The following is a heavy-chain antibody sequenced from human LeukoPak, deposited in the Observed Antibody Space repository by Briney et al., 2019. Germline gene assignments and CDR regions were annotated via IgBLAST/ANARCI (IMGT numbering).Heavy chain of an antibody. CDR3: AKDLGLSVGATPFDY. CDR2: ISGSGGST. V-gene: IGHV3-23*01. Sequence: GGSLRFSCAASGFTVSSNYMSWVRQAPGKGLEWVSGISGSGGSTYYADSVKGRFTISRDNSKNTLYLQMNSLTAEDTAVYYCAKDLGLSVGATPFDYWGQGTLVTVSS. J-gene: IGHJ4*02. CDR1: GFTVSSNY. D-gene: IGHD1-26*01.